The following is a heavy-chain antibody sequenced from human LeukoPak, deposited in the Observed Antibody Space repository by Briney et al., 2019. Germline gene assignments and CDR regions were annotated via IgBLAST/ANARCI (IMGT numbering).Heavy chain of an antibody. CDR2: INSDGSST. Sequence: PGGSLRLSCAASGFTFSSYWMHWVRQAPGKGLVWVSRINSDGSSTSYADSVKGRFTISRDNAKNTLYLQMNSLRAEDTAVYYCARHSTSYYYYYYMDVWGKGTTVTVSS. J-gene: IGHJ6*03. CDR1: GFTFSSYW. CDR3: ARHSTSYYYYYYMDV. V-gene: IGHV3-74*01.